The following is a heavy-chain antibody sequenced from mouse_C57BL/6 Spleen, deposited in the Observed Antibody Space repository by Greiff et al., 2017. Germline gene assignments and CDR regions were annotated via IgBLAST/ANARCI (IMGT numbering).Heavy chain of an antibody. D-gene: IGHD2-1*01. J-gene: IGHJ4*01. CDR1: GYTFTSYG. CDR3: ARRDYGNYYAMDY. CDR2: IYPRSGNT. Sequence: QVQLQQSGAELARPGASVKLSCKASGYTFTSYGISWVKQRTGQGLEWIGEIYPRSGNTYYNEKFKGTATLTADKSSSTAYMELRSLTSEDSAVYFCARRDYGNYYAMDYWGQGTSVTVSS. V-gene: IGHV1-81*01.